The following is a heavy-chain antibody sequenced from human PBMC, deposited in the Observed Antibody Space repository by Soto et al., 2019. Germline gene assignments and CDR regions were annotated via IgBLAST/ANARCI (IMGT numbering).Heavy chain of an antibody. V-gene: IGHV3-23*01. CDR2: ISGSGGST. CDR3: AKDPYCSSTSCYRGSWFDP. J-gene: IGHJ5*02. Sequence: GGSLRLSCAASGFTFSSYAMSWLRQAPGKGLEWVSAISGSGGSTYYADSVKGRFTISRDNSKNTLYLRMNSLRAEDTAVYYCAKDPYCSSTSCYRGSWFDPWGQGTLVTVSS. CDR1: GFTFSSYA. D-gene: IGHD2-2*02.